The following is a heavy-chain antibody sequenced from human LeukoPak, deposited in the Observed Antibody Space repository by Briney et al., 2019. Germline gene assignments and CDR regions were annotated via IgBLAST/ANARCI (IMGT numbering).Heavy chain of an antibody. CDR1: GFTSSRYW. D-gene: IGHD6-13*01. CDR3: ARRTGQQLVYNWYFDL. CDR2: INSDGSST. V-gene: IGHV3-74*01. Sequence: GGSLRLSCAASGFTSSRYWMHWVRQAPGKGLVWVSRINSDGSSTTYADSLRGRFTISRDNAKNTLYLQLNRLRAEDTAVYYCARRTGQQLVYNWYFDLWGRGTLVTVSS. J-gene: IGHJ2*01.